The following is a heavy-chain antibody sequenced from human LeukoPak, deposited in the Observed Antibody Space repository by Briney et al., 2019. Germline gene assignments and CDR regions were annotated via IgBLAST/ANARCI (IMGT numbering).Heavy chain of an antibody. CDR3: ARDSSSAVAGTLWFDP. Sequence: ASVKVSCTASGYTFTSYGISWVRQAPGQGLEWMGWISAYNGNTNYAQKLQGRVTMTTDTSTSTAYMELRSLRSDDTAVYYCARDSSSAVAGTLWFDPWGQGTLVTVSS. CDR1: GYTFTSYG. D-gene: IGHD6-19*01. CDR2: ISAYNGNT. J-gene: IGHJ5*02. V-gene: IGHV1-18*01.